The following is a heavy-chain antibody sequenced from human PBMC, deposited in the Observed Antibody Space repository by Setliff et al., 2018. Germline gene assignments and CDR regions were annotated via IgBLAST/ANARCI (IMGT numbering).Heavy chain of an antibody. V-gene: IGHV4-38-2*02. CDR3: ARERMYYNFWSGYSDY. CDR2: IYYSGST. D-gene: IGHD3-3*01. CDR1: GYSISSGYY. Sequence: KTSETLSLTCAVSGYSISSGYYWAWIRQPPEKGLEWIGSIYYSGSTYYNPSLKSRVTISVDTSKNQFSLKLSSVTAADTAVYYCARERMYYNFWSGYSDYWGQGTLVTVSS. J-gene: IGHJ4*02.